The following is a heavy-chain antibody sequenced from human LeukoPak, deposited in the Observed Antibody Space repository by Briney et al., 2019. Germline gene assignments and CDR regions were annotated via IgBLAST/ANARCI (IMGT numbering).Heavy chain of an antibody. CDR1: GGSISSYY. CDR3: ARVGILTGLDY. V-gene: IGHV4-59*01. D-gene: IGHD3-9*01. Sequence: SETLSLTCTVSGGSISSYYWSWIRQPPGKGLEWIGYIYYSGSTNYNPSLKSRVTISVDTSKNQFSLKLGSVTAADTAVYYCARVGILTGLDYWGQGTLVTVSS. CDR2: IYYSGST. J-gene: IGHJ4*02.